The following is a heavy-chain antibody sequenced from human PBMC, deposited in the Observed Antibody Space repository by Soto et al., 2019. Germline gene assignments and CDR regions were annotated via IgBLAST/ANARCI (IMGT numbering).Heavy chain of an antibody. D-gene: IGHD2-2*01. V-gene: IGHV4-39*01. CDR2: IYYSGST. Sequence: SETLSLTCTVSCGSISSSSYYWGWIRQPPGKGLEWIGSIYYSGSTYYNPSLKSRVTISVDTSKNQFSLKLSSVTAADTAVYYCARHRRYQLPNFDYWGQGTLVTVSS. CDR3: ARHRRYQLPNFDY. CDR1: CGSISSSSYY. J-gene: IGHJ4*02.